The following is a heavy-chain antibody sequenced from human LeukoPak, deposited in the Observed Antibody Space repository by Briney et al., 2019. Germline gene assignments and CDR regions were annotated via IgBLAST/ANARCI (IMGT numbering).Heavy chain of an antibody. CDR3: ARDLCD. D-gene: IGHD3-10*02. V-gene: IGHV3-64*04. CDR1: GFSFSTFA. J-gene: IGHJ4*02. Sequence: SGGSLRLSCSASGFSFSTFAMHWVRQAPGKGLEYVSGISSNGGGTNYADSVKGRFTISRDNSKNTLYLQMNSLRAEDTAVYYCARDLCDWGQGTLVTVSS. CDR2: ISSNGGGT.